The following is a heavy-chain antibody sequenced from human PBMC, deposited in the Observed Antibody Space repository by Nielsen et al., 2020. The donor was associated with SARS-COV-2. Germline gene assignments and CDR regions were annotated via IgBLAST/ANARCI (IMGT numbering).Heavy chain of an antibody. Sequence: GESLKISCAASGFTFSTYGIHWVRQAPGKGLEWVATISYDGSDEHYADSVKGRFTISRDNSKNTLYLQMNSLGADDTAIYYCTRRVAGGTMDVWGQGTTVTVSS. V-gene: IGHV3-30*03. J-gene: IGHJ6*02. CDR3: TRRVAGGTMDV. CDR2: ISYDGSDE. D-gene: IGHD6-19*01. CDR1: GFTFSTYG.